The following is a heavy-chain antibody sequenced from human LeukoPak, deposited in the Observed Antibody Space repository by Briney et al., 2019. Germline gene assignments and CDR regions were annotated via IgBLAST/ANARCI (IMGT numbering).Heavy chain of an antibody. CDR3: AKDLRYYGSGSQGY. Sequence: GASVKVSCKASGYPFTSFEINWVRQATGEGLEWMGWMKPDSGNSAFAQKFRDRVTLSSNSSINTAYMEVSSLGSDDTAVYFCAKDLRYYGSGSQGYWGQGTLVTVSS. CDR2: MKPDSGNS. V-gene: IGHV1-8*01. CDR1: GYPFTSFE. J-gene: IGHJ4*02. D-gene: IGHD3-10*01.